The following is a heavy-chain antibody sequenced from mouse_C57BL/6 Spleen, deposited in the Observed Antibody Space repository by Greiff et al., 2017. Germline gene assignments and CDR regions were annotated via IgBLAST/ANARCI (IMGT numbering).Heavy chain of an antibody. J-gene: IGHJ4*01. CDR3: ARRIYEGYAMDY. CDR1: GYTFTDYN. V-gene: IGHV1-18*01. CDR2: INPSSGGT. D-gene: IGHD1-1*01. Sequence: EVQLQQSGPELAKPGASVKIPCKASGYTFTDYNMDWVKQSPGKSLEWIGDINPSSGGTNYNQKFKGKATLTADKSSSTAYMELRSLTSEDTAVYYCARRIYEGYAMDYWGQGTSVTVSS.